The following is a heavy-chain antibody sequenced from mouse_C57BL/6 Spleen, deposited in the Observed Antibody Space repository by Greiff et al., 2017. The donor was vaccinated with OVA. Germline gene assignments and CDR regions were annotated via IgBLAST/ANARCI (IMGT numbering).Heavy chain of an antibody. CDR2: ISSGGDYI. CDR1: GFTFSSYA. D-gene: IGHD1-1*01. Sequence: DVMLVESGEGLVKPGGSLKLSCAASGFTFSSYAMSWVRQTPEKRLEWVAYISSGGDYIYYADTVKGRFTISRDNARNTLYLQMSSLKSEDTAMYYCTNYYGSGDYWYFDVWGTGTTVTVSS. J-gene: IGHJ1*03. V-gene: IGHV5-9-1*02. CDR3: TNYYGSGDYWYFDV.